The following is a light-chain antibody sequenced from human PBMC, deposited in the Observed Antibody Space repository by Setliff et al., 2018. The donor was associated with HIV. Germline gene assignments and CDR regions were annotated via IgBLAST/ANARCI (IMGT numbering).Light chain of an antibody. CDR3: CSYAGSYVYV. V-gene: IGLV2-11*01. Sequence: QPALAQPRSVSGSPGQSVTISCTGTSSDVGYYNYVSWYQHHPGKAPKLMIYDVNKRPSGVPDRFFGSKSGNTASLTISELQAEDEADYYCCSYAGSYVYVFGTGTKVTVL. CDR2: DVN. CDR1: SSDVGYYNY. J-gene: IGLJ1*01.